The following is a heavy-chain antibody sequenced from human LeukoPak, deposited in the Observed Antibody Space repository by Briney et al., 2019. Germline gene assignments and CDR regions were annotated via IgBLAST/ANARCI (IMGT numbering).Heavy chain of an antibody. CDR1: GGSISSGGYY. V-gene: IGHV4-31*03. CDR3: ARSSYSSGYYYVSD. J-gene: IGHJ4*02. D-gene: IGHD3-22*01. Sequence: SQTLSLTCTVSGGSISSGGYYWSWIRQHPGKGLEWIEYIYYSGSTYYNPSLKSRVTISVDTSKNQFSLKLSSVTAADTAVYYCARSSYSSGYYYVSDWGQGTLVTVSS. CDR2: IYYSGST.